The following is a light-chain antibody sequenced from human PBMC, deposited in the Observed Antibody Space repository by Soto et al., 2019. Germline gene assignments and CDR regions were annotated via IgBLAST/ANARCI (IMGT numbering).Light chain of an antibody. CDR3: QSYDSNNQV. CDR2: EDN. CDR1: SGSIASNY. Sequence: NFMLTQSHSVSESPGKTVTISCTRSSGSIASNYVQWYQQRPGSAPTTVIYEDNQKPSGVPDRFSGSIDSSSNSASLTISGLKTEDEADYYCQSYDSNNQVFGGGTKLTVL. J-gene: IGLJ3*02. V-gene: IGLV6-57*04.